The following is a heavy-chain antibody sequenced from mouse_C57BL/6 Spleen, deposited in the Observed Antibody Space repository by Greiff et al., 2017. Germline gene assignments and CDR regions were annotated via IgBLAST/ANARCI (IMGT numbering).Heavy chain of an antibody. Sequence: QVQLQQPGAELVKPGASVKLSCKASGYTFTSYWLHWVKQRPGQGLEWIGVIHPNSGSTNYNEKFKSKATLTVDKSSNTAYMQLSSLTSEDSAVYYCARSTMVEDMDDWGQGTSVTVSS. D-gene: IGHD1-1*02. J-gene: IGHJ4*01. CDR3: ARSTMVEDMDD. CDR1: GYTFTSYW. V-gene: IGHV1-64*01. CDR2: IHPNSGST.